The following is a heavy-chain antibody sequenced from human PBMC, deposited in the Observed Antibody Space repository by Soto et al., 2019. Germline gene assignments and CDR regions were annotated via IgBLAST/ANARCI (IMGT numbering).Heavy chain of an antibody. Sequence: QITLKESGPTLVKPTQTRTLTCTFSGFSLSTSGVGVGWIRQPPGKALEWLALIYWDDDKRYSPSLKSRLTITNDTPKNQVVLTMTNMDPVDTATYYCAHHVDTGDYWGQGTLATASS. J-gene: IGHJ4*02. CDR3: AHHVDTGDY. D-gene: IGHD5-18*01. V-gene: IGHV2-5*02. CDR1: GFSLSTSGVG. CDR2: IYWDDDK.